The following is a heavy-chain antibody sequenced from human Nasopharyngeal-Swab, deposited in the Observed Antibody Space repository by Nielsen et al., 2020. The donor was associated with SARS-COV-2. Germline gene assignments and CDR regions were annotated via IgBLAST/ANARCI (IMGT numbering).Heavy chain of an antibody. CDR2: ISTSGTTT. CDR3: AREKGYQVLLDYYYHGLAV. Sequence: GGSLRLSCVASGFTFSDYYMDWIRQAPGKGLEWVSYISTSGTTTDSADSVKGRFTISRDNANNLLYLQMSSLRGEDTAVYFCAREKGYQVLLDYYYHGLAVCCHGTAVTVSS. J-gene: IGHJ6*02. D-gene: IGHD3-10*01. CDR1: GFTFSDYY. V-gene: IGHV3-11*01.